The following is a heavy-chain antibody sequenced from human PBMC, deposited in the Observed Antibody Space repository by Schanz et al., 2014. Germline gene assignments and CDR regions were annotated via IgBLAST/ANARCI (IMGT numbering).Heavy chain of an antibody. CDR2: ISYHGSEK. CDR1: GFDFSSYG. V-gene: IGHV3-30*18. Sequence: VQLVESGGNLVQPGGSLRLSCAASGFDFSSYGMFWVRQAPGRGLEWVAVISYHGSEKYYADSVKGRFTISRDNSKNTLYLQMNSLRTEDTAVYFCAKSYDTSGYSGFDYWGQGTLVTVSS. J-gene: IGHJ4*02. CDR3: AKSYDTSGYSGFDY. D-gene: IGHD3-22*01.